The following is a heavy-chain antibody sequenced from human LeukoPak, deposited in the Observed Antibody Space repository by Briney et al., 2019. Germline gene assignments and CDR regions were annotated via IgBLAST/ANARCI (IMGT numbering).Heavy chain of an antibody. CDR3: ARDCIAASLKYYYGMDV. J-gene: IGHJ6*02. CDR1: GDSVSSNSAA. CDR2: TYYRSKWYN. V-gene: IGHV6-1*01. D-gene: IGHD6-13*01. Sequence: SQTLSLTCAISGDSVSSNSAAWNWIGQSPSRGLEWLGRTYYRSKWYNDYAVSVKSRITINPDTSKNQFSLQLNSVTPEDTAVYYCARDCIAASLKYYYGMDVWGQGTTVTVSS.